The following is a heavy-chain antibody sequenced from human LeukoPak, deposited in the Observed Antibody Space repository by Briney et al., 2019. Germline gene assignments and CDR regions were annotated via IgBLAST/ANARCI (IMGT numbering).Heavy chain of an antibody. Sequence: GGSLRLSCAASGFTFSSYSMNWVRQAPGKGLEWVSYISSSSSTIYYADSVKGRFTISRDNAKNSLYLQMNSLRAEDTAVYYCAREYYYGSGSPWDYMDVWGKGTTVTISS. CDR3: AREYYYGSGSPWDYMDV. CDR1: GFTFSSYS. CDR2: ISSSSSTI. D-gene: IGHD3-10*01. V-gene: IGHV3-48*01. J-gene: IGHJ6*03.